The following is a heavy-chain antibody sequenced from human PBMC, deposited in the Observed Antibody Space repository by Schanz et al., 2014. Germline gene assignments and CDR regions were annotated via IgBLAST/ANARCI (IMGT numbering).Heavy chain of an antibody. Sequence: EVQLVESGGGVVQPGRSLRLSCAASGFTFRSYGMHWVRQAPGKGLEWVSSISRSGSYKYHADSLKGRFTISRDNAKNSLYLQMNSLRAEDTALYYCAKDGIMVQGVIWERYFDSWGQGTLVTVSS. V-gene: IGHV3-21*04. D-gene: IGHD3-10*01. CDR2: ISRSGSYK. CDR1: GFTFRSYG. CDR3: AKDGIMVQGVIWERYFDS. J-gene: IGHJ4*02.